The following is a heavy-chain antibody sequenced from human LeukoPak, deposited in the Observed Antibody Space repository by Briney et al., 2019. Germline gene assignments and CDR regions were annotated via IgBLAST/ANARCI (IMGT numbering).Heavy chain of an antibody. V-gene: IGHV1-69*13. J-gene: IGHJ4*02. Sequence: SVKVSCKASGGTFSSYAISWVRQAPGQGLEWMGVIIPIFGTANYAQKFKGRVTITAEESTSTAYMELSSLRSEDTAVYYCARENGYSYGPTNTLFDYWGQGTLVAVSS. D-gene: IGHD5-18*01. CDR3: ARENGYSYGPTNTLFDY. CDR2: IIPIFGTA. CDR1: GGTFSSYA.